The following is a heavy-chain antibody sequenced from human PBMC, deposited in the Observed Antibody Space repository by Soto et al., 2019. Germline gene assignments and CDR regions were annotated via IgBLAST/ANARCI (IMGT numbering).Heavy chain of an antibody. D-gene: IGHD6-19*01. V-gene: IGHV1-2*02. CDR2: INPRSGGT. J-gene: IGHJ4*02. CDR1: GYTFTGNY. Sequence: QVQLVQSGAEVKKPGASVKFSCKASGYTFTGNYLHWVRQAPGQGLEWMGWINPRSGGTNYAQKFQGRVTMTRDTSINTAYMELSRLRFDDTAVYYCARRGLVTVAAYYLDYWGREPWSPSPQ. CDR3: ARRGLVTVAAYYLDY.